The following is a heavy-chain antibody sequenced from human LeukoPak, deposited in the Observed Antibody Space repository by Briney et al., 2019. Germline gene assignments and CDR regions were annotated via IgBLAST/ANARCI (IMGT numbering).Heavy chain of an antibody. CDR2: ISSSSSYI. CDR1: GFTFSSYS. CDR3: ARVATYYYYMDV. Sequence: GGSLRLSCAASGFTFSSYSMDWVRQAPGKGLEWVSSISSSSSYIYYADSVKGRFTISRDNAELYLHMNSLRADDTAVYYCARVATYYYYMDVWGKGTTVTVSS. J-gene: IGHJ6*03. V-gene: IGHV3-21*01.